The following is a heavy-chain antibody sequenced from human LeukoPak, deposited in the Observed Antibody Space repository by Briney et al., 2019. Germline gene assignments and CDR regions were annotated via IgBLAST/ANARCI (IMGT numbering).Heavy chain of an antibody. V-gene: IGHV1-2*02. J-gene: IGHJ3*01. Sequence: ASVKVSCKASGYTFSGYYMHWVRQAPGQGLEWVGWINPNSGGTNYAQKFQGRVTMTRDTSISTAYMELSRLLSGDTAVYYCARGGRWELPRPYAFDVWSQGTVVTVSS. D-gene: IGHD1-26*01. CDR1: GYTFSGYY. CDR2: INPNSGGT. CDR3: ARGGRWELPRPYAFDV.